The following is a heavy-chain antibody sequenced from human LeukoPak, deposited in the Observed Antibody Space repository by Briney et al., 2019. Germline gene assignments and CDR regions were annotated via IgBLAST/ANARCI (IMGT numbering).Heavy chain of an antibody. D-gene: IGHD2-8*01. Sequence: GGSLRLSCAGSGFSFGSYPMSWVRQAPGKGMEWVSSISDFVDNTYYADSVKGRFTISRDNSEKSLYLQMSSLRVEDTAVYYCAKGKINHNGAFDAWGQGTRVTVSS. CDR1: GFSFGSYP. CDR3: AKGKINHNGAFDA. CDR2: ISDFVDNT. V-gene: IGHV3-23*01. J-gene: IGHJ3*01.